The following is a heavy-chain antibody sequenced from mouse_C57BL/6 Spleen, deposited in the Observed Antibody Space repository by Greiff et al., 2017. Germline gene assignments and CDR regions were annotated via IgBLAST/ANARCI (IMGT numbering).Heavy chain of an antibody. CDR2: IWSGGST. V-gene: IGHV2-2*01. CDR1: GFSLTSYG. CDR3: AREDGYYSPWFAY. D-gene: IGHD2-3*01. J-gene: IGHJ3*01. Sequence: VKLMESGPGLVQPSQSLSITCTVSGFSLTSYGVHWVRQSPGKGLEWLGVIWSGGSTDYNAAVISRLSISKDNSKSQVFFKMNILQADDTAIYYCAREDGYYSPWFAYWGQGTLVTVSA.